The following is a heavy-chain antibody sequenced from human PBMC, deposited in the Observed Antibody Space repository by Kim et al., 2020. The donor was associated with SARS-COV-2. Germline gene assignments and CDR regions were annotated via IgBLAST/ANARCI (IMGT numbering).Heavy chain of an antibody. CDR1: GFTFSSYW. V-gene: IGHV3-7*01. D-gene: IGHD3-16*02. CDR2: IKQDGSEK. CDR3: ARDITPPVYDYVWGSSRPGSSPHDY. J-gene: IGHJ4*02. Sequence: GGSLRLSCAASGFTFSSYWMSWVRQAPGKGLEWVANIKQDGSEKYYVDSVKGRFTISRDNAKNSLYLQMNSLRAEDTAVYYCARDITPPVYDYVWGSSRPGSSPHDYWGQGTLVTVSS.